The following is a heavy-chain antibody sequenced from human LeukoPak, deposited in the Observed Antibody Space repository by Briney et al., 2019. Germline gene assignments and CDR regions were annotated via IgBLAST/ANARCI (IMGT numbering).Heavy chain of an antibody. V-gene: IGHV1-18*01. CDR1: GYTFTSYG. CDR3: ARGYNWNYVTNSPDAFDI. CDR2: ISAYNGNT. Sequence: ASVKVSCKASGYTFTSYGISWVRQAPGQGLEWMGWISAYNGNTNYAQKLQGRVTMTTDTSTSTAYMELRSLRSDDTAVYYCARGYNWNYVTNSPDAFDIWGQGTMVTVSS. D-gene: IGHD1-7*01. J-gene: IGHJ3*02.